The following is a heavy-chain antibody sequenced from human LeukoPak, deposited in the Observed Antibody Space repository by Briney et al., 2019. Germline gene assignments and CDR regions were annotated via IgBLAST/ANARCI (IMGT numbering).Heavy chain of an antibody. J-gene: IGHJ4*02. Sequence: PGGSLRLSCAASGFAFRSYWMTWVRQAPGKGLEWVANINQDGSEKYYVDSVKGRFTISRDNAKNSLYLLMNSLRAEDTAVYYCARDNPEYFDYWGQGTLVTVSS. CDR3: ARDNPEYFDY. D-gene: IGHD1-14*01. V-gene: IGHV3-7*01. CDR2: INQDGSEK. CDR1: GFAFRSYW.